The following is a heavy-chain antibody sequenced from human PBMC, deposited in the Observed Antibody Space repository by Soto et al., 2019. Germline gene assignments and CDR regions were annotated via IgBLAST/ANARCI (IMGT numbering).Heavy chain of an antibody. Sequence: SKTLSLTCPVSGGSTSGDYCRWTRQPPGKGMEWIGFIYYSGSANYNTPLTVRATASVYTSKTQFSMKLSSVTAADTAVYYCARRYGSCFDYWGQGTLVTVSS. CDR3: ARRYGSCFDY. V-gene: IGHV4-59*08. CDR2: IYYSGSA. D-gene: IGHD5-18*01. J-gene: IGHJ4*02. CDR1: GGSTSGDY.